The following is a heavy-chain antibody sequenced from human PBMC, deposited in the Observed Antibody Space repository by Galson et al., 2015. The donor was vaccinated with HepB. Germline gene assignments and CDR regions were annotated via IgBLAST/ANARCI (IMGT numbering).Heavy chain of an antibody. J-gene: IGHJ6*03. CDR3: VKGSAAALSYYMDV. Sequence: SLRLSCAASGFTFDDYVIHWLREVPGKGLEWVSGISWNSARIGYVDSVKGRFTISRDNAKKSVYLQMNSLRAEDTALYYCVKGSAAALSYYMDVWGKGTTVTVSS. CDR2: ISWNSARI. V-gene: IGHV3-9*01. CDR1: GFTFDDYV. D-gene: IGHD6-25*01.